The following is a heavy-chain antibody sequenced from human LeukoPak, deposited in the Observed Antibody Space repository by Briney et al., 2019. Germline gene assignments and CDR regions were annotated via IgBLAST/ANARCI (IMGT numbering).Heavy chain of an antibody. CDR1: GFTFSGYS. Sequence: GGSLRLSCAASGFTFSGYSMTWVRQSPGKGPEWVSGISGSGGSSSYADSVKGRFTVSRDNSKNMVYLQMNSLTAQDTAVYYCAQLRGDNWGQGTLVIVSS. J-gene: IGHJ4*02. V-gene: IGHV3-23*01. CDR3: AQLRGDN. CDR2: ISGSGGSS. D-gene: IGHD4-23*01.